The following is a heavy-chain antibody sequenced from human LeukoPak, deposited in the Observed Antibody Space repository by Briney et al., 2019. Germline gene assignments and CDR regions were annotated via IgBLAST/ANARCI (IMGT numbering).Heavy chain of an antibody. CDR3: TKNQILDDTGSWYAY. D-gene: IGHD6-13*01. CDR2: ISDGGGRT. CDR1: GFSFSGYA. J-gene: IGHJ4*02. V-gene: IGHV3-23*01. Sequence: PGASLRLSCEATGFSFSGYAMSWVRQAPGKGLEWVSGISDGGGRTFYAESVKGRFTVSRDNSKNTLYLRMNSLRAEDTAIYYCTKNQILDDTGSWYAYWGQGTLVTVSS.